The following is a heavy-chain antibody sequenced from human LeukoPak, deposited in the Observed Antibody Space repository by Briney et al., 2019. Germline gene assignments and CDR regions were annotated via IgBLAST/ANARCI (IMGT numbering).Heavy chain of an antibody. V-gene: IGHV3-48*01. CDR3: ARESPYSSWD. J-gene: IGHJ4*02. CDR1: GFTFSSFS. D-gene: IGHD6-19*01. CDR2: ISSSSSSI. Sequence: GGSLRLSCAASGFTFSSFSMNWVRQAPGKGLEWVSYISSSSSSIFYADSVKGRFTISRDNAKNSVYRQMNSLRAEDTAVYYCARESPYSSWDWGQGTLVTVSS.